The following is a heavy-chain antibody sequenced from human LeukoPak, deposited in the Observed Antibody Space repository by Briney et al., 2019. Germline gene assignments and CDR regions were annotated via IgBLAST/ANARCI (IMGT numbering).Heavy chain of an antibody. CDR1: GFTVSSNY. D-gene: IGHD1-26*01. V-gene: IGHV3-23*01. CDR3: AKDTEWELSTVDY. Sequence: GGSLRLSCAASGFTVSSNYMSWVRQAPGKGLEWVSAISGSGGSTYYADSVKGRFTISRDNSKNTLYLQMNSLRAEDTAVYYCAKDTEWELSTVDYWGQGTLVTVSS. CDR2: ISGSGGST. J-gene: IGHJ4*02.